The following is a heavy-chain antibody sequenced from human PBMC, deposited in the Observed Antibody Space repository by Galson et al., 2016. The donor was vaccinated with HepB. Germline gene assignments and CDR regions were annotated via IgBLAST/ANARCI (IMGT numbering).Heavy chain of an antibody. CDR2: ISNDGSNQ. V-gene: IGHV3-30*18. Sequence: SLRLSCAASGLTFSIYGMHWVRQAPDKGLEWVALISNDGSNQYYADSVKGRSSISRDNSNNTLYLQINSLKPEDTAVYYCAKDSGGYWSSTNCYKSSFDIWGQGTMVTVSS. CDR3: AKDSGGYWSSTNCYKSSFDI. J-gene: IGHJ3*02. D-gene: IGHD2-2*02. CDR1: GLTFSIYG.